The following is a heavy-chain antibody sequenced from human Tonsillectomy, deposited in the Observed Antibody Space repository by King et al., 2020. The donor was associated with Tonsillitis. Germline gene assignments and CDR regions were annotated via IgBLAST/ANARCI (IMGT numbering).Heavy chain of an antibody. V-gene: IGHV1-69*06. J-gene: IGHJ6*02. CDR1: GGTFSSNG. D-gene: IGHD6-13*01. CDR3: ASPREQLVRDYYYNGLDV. Sequence: QLVQSGAEVKKPGSSVKVSCKASGGTFSSNGLTWVRQAPGQGLEWMGGIIPIFGTTNYAQKFQGSFTISADKVTSTAYMGLSSLKSDDTAVYYCASPREQLVRDYYYNGLDVWGQGTPVTVSS. CDR2: IIPIFGTT.